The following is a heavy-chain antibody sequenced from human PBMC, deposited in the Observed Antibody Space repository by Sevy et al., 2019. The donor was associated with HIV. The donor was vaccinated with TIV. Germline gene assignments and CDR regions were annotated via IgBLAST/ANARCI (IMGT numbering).Heavy chain of an antibody. Sequence: GGSLRLSCAASGFTFINYAMHWVRQAPGKGLEWVAVISYDGSNKYYGYSVKGRFTISRDNSKNTLYLQMNSLRAEDTAVYYCARGSLFARLLLGELSFFDYWGQGTLVTVSS. J-gene: IGHJ4*02. D-gene: IGHD3-16*02. V-gene: IGHV3-30*04. CDR1: GFTFINYA. CDR2: ISYDGSNK. CDR3: ARGSLFARLLLGELSFFDY.